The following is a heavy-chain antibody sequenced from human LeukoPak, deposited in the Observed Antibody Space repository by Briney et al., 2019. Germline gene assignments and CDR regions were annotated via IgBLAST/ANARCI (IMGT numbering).Heavy chain of an antibody. CDR2: INHSIIT. J-gene: IGHJ4*02. Sequence: PSETLSLTCTVYGGSFSGYYWTWIRQSTGKGLEWIGEINHSIITNYNPSLESRVTISVDTSKRQFSLILRSMTAADTAVYYCARGVRKTALRIWGQGTLVTVSS. CDR3: ARGVRKTALRI. D-gene: IGHD5-18*01. CDR1: GGSFSGYY. V-gene: IGHV4-34*01.